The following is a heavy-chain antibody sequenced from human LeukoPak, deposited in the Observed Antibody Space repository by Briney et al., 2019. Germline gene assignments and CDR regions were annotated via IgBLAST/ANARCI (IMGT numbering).Heavy chain of an antibody. CDR3: ARMHCSSTSCYEYYYYYMDV. J-gene: IGHJ6*03. V-gene: IGHV4-38-2*02. CDR2: IHHSGST. D-gene: IGHD2-2*01. CDR1: GYSISSGYD. Sequence: SETLSLTCTVSGYSISSGYDWGWIRQPPGKGLEWIGSIHHSGSTYYNPSLESRVTISVDTSKNQFSLKLNSVTAADTAVYYCARMHCSSTSCYEYYYYYMDVWGKGTTVTVSS.